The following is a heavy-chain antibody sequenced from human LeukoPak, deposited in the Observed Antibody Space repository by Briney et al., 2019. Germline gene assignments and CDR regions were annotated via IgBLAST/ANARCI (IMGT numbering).Heavy chain of an antibody. CDR1: GFTFSGHW. CDR3: TRDRSRAEDD. CDR2: INQGGSDK. J-gene: IGHJ4*02. D-gene: IGHD1-14*01. Sequence: PGRSLRLSCAASGFTFSGHWMSWVRQPPGKGLEWVVNINQGGSDKYYVDSVKGRFTISRDNANNLLYPQMNSLRGEDTAVYYCTRDRSRAEDDWGQGTLVTVSS. V-gene: IGHV3-7*01.